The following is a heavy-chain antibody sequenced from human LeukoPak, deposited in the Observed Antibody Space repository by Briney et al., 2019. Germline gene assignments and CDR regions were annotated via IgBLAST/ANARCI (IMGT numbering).Heavy chain of an antibody. D-gene: IGHD4-11*01. V-gene: IGHV4-4*07. CDR1: GVSISRYY. CDR2: IQTSGST. CDR3: ARHNYYSNYGDWFDP. Sequence: SETLSLTCTVSGVSISRYYWSWIRQPAGKGLEWIGRIQTSGSTNYNPSLKSRVTISVDTSKNQFSLKLSSVTAADTAVYYCARHNYYSNYGDWFDPWGQGTLVTVSS. J-gene: IGHJ5*02.